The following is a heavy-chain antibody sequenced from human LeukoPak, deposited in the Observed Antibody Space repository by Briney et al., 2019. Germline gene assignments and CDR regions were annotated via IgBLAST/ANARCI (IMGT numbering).Heavy chain of an antibody. CDR2: ISGSGGST. CDR3: ARDQVIESVYSSHHYFDY. Sequence: PGGSLRLSCAASGFAFSSYAISWVRQAPGKGLEWVSSISGSGGSTYYADSVKGRFTISRDNFKNTLYLQMNSLRVEDTAVYYCARDQVIESVYSSHHYFDYWGQGTLVTVSS. V-gene: IGHV3-23*01. D-gene: IGHD4-11*01. J-gene: IGHJ4*02. CDR1: GFAFSSYA.